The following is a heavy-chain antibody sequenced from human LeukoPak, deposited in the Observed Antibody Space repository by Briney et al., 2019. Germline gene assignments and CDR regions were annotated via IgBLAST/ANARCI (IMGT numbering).Heavy chain of an antibody. Sequence: SGTLSLTCTVSGGSISSSSYYWGWIRQPPGKGLEWIGSIYYSGSTYYNPSLKSRVTISVDTSKNQFSLKLSSVTAADTAVYYCARQLRFLGAFDIWGQGTMVTVSS. J-gene: IGHJ3*02. V-gene: IGHV4-39*01. D-gene: IGHD3-3*01. CDR3: ARQLRFLGAFDI. CDR1: GGSISSSSYY. CDR2: IYYSGST.